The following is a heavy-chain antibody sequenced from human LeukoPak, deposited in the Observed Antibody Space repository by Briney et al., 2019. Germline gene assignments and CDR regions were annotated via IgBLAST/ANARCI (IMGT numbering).Heavy chain of an antibody. D-gene: IGHD1-26*01. CDR1: GGTFSSYA. V-gene: IGHV1-69*05. CDR2: IIPIFGTA. Sequence: EASVKVSCKASGGTFSSYAISWVRQAPGQGLEWMGGIIPIFGTANYAQKFQGRVTITTDESTSTAYMELSSLRSEDTAVYYCARDRGEIFGSSGSYDYWGQGTLVTVSS. CDR3: ARDRGEIFGSSGSYDY. J-gene: IGHJ4*02.